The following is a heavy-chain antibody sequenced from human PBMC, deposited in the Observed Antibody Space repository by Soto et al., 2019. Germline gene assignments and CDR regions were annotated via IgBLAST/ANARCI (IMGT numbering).Heavy chain of an antibody. CDR1: GYSFTGYW. Sequence: GESLKISCKGSGYSFTGYWIGWVRQMPGKGLEWMGIIYPGDSDTRYSPSFQGQVTISADKSISTAYLQWSSLKASDTAMYYCARWAVVVVPAAPLLDYGMDVWGQGTTVTVSS. V-gene: IGHV5-51*01. J-gene: IGHJ6*02. CDR2: IYPGDSDT. CDR3: ARWAVVVVPAAPLLDYGMDV. D-gene: IGHD2-2*01.